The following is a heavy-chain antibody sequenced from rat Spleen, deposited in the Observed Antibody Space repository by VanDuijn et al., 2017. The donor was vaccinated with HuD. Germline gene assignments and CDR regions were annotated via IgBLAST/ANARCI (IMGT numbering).Heavy chain of an antibody. D-gene: IGHD1-4*01. Sequence: EVQLVESGGGLVQPGRSMKLSCAASGFTFSNYGMAWVRQAPTKGLEWVASISPSGGGTYYRDSVKGRFSISRDNAKSTLYLQMDSLRSEDTATYYCTTGGLGTTLMDAWGQGASVTVSS. CDR2: ISPSGGGT. V-gene: IGHV5-19*01. J-gene: IGHJ4*01. CDR3: TTGGLGTTLMDA. CDR1: GFTFSNYG.